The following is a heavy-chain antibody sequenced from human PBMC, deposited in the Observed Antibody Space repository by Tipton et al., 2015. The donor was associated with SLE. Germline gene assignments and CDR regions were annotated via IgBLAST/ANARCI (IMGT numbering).Heavy chain of an antibody. CDR2: IHSDGTT. CDR3: TRDYQGLGY. V-gene: IGHV3-74*01. CDR1: GFTFSKDR. Sequence: SLRLSCAASGFTFSKDRFHWVRQAPGKGLVWGSSIHSDGTTTYADSVKGRFTISRDNAKNTLYVQMIGLRAEDTAVYYCTRDYQGLGYWGQGTLVTVFS. J-gene: IGHJ4*02. D-gene: IGHD3-16*01.